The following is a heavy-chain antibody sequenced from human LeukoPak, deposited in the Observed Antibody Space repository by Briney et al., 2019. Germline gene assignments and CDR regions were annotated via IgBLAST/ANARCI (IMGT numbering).Heavy chain of an antibody. CDR1: GFTFSSYG. Sequence: GGSLRLSCAASGFTFSSYGMHWVRQAPGKGLEWVAFIRYDGSNKYYADSVKGRFTISRDNAKNSLYLQMNSLRAEDTAVYYCARAAELPDAFDIWGQGTMVTVSS. J-gene: IGHJ3*02. V-gene: IGHV3-30*02. CDR2: IRYDGSNK. CDR3: ARAAELPDAFDI. D-gene: IGHD1-26*01.